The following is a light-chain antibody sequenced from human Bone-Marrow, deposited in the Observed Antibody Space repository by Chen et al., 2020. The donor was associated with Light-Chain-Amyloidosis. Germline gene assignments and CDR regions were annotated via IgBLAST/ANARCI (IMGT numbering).Light chain of an antibody. Sequence: EIVMTQSPATLSVSPGERATLSCRSSQNIRSHLAWYQQKPVQAPRLLIYGASTRAIGFQARFSGSGSGTEFTLNISSLQSEDFAVYFCQKYNNWPLVYTFGQGTKLEIK. CDR2: GAS. V-gene: IGKV3-15*01. CDR3: QKYNNWPLVYT. CDR1: QNIRSH. J-gene: IGKJ2*01.